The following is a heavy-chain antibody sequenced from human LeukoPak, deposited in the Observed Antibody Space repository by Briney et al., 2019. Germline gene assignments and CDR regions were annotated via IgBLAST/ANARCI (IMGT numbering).Heavy chain of an antibody. D-gene: IGHD4-17*01. J-gene: IGHJ4*02. CDR3: TRDIGSGDYVFFDS. V-gene: IGHV4-4*07. CDR1: DASVSGYY. CDR2: LYNNGST. Sequence: PAETLSLTCTVSDASVSGYYWSLIRLPAGKGLEWIGRLYNNGSTNCNPSLKSRVTMSVDTSKNQLSLRLKSVTAADTTVYYCTRDIGSGDYVFFDSWGQGTRVIVSS.